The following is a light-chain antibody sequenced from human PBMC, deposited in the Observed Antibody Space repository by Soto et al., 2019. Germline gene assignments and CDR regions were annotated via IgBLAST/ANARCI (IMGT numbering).Light chain of an antibody. CDR2: AAS. CDR1: QGISSS. CDR3: QQLNSSPRT. J-gene: IGKJ1*01. Sequence: DIQLTQSPSFLSSSPGDRVTITCRASQGISSSLAWWQQKPGKAPNLLIYAASTLQSGVPSRFSGSGSGREFTLTISSLQPEDFAAYYCQQLNSSPRTFGQGTKVEIK. V-gene: IGKV1-9*01.